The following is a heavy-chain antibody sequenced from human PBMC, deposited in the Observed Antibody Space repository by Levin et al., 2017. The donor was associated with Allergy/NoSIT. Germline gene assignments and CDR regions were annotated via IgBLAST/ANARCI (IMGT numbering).Heavy chain of an antibody. D-gene: IGHD2-15*01. CDR2: IKQDGGEK. J-gene: IGHJ1*01. V-gene: IGHV3-7*04. CDR1: GFTFSSSW. Sequence: LSLTCAASGFTFSSSWMSWVRQAPGEGLEWVANIKQDGGEKFYVDSVKGRFIISRDNAKNSLYLQMNSLRVEDTAVYYCARTLAGSVYFQYWGQGTLVTVSS. CDR3: ARTLAGSVYFQY.